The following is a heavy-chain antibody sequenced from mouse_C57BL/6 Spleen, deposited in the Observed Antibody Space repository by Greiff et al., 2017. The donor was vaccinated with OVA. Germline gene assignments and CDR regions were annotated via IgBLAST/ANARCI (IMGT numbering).Heavy chain of an antibody. D-gene: IGHD1-1*01. Sequence: QVQLQQPGAELVMPGASVKLSCKASGYTFTSYWMHWVKQRPGQGLEWIGEIDPSDSYTNYNQKFKGKSTLTVDKSSSTAYMQLSSLTSEDSAVYYCARAGTTVVGLDYWGQGTTLTVSS. CDR3: ARAGTTVVGLDY. CDR2: IDPSDSYT. CDR1: GYTFTSYW. V-gene: IGHV1-69*01. J-gene: IGHJ2*01.